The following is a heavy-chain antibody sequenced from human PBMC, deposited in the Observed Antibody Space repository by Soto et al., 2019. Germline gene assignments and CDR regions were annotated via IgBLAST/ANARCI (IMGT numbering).Heavy chain of an antibody. CDR1: GFTFSTYV. J-gene: IGHJ6*03. V-gene: IGHV3-23*01. Sequence: GGSLRLSCAASGFTFSTYVMSWVRQAPGKGPEWVSTIGGGGSSTYYADSVKGRFAISRDNSKNTLYLQMNSLRAEDTAVYYCAKTLGGSGPAYCSGGSCYASWYYYYMDVWGKGTTVTVSS. CDR2: IGGGGSST. CDR3: AKTLGGSGPAYCSGGSCYASWYYYYMDV. D-gene: IGHD2-15*01.